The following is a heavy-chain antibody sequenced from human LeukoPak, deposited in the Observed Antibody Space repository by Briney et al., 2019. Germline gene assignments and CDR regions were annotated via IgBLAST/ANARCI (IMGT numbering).Heavy chain of an antibody. CDR3: ARDKFKGREGVLWFGEFPPNWFDP. D-gene: IGHD3-10*01. CDR2: IIPIFGTA. V-gene: IGHV1-69*05. Sequence: SVKVSSKASGRTFSSYAISWVRQAPGQGLEWMGRIIPIFGTANYAQKFQGRVTITTDESTRTAYMELSSLRSEDTAVYSCARDKFKGREGVLWFGEFPPNWFDPWGQGTLVTVSS. J-gene: IGHJ5*02. CDR1: GRTFSSYA.